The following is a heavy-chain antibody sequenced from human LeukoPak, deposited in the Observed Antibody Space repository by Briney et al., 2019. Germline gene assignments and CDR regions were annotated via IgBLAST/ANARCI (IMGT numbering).Heavy chain of an antibody. V-gene: IGHV1-2*04. CDR3: ARDSAKVTTPYFDY. D-gene: IGHD4-17*01. CDR1: GFTFTGYY. J-gene: IGHJ4*02. CDR2: INLNNGGT. Sequence: GASVKVSCKASGFTFTGYYINWVRQAPGQGLEWMGWINLNNGGTNYAQNFQGWVTMTRDTSISTAYMELSRLRYDDTAVYYCARDSAKVTTPYFDYWGQGSLVPVSS.